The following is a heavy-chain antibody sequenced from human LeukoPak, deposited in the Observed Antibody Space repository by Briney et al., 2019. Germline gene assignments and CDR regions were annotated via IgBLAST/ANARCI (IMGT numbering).Heavy chain of an antibody. V-gene: IGHV1-2*02. J-gene: IGHJ5*02. D-gene: IGHD1-1*01. Sequence: ASVKVSCKASGYTFTGYYVHWVRPAPAQGRAWMGWINPKSGGTNYEQKFQGRVIMTRDTSISTAYMELSRLTSDDTAVYYCARHMTTANNWFDPWGQGTLVTVSS. CDR3: ARHMTTANNWFDP. CDR2: INPKSGGT. CDR1: GYTFTGYY.